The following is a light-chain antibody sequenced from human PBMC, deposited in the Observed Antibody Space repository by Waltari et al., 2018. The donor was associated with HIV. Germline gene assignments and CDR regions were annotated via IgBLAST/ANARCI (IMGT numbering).Light chain of an antibody. Sequence: ETVLTQSPGTVSLSPGERVTLSCRASQSVSSNFLAWYQQKAGQAPRLLISGTSSRAAGIPDRFSGSGSGTDFTLSISRLEPEDVAVYYCQQYGSFPQTFGQGSKMEIK. J-gene: IGKJ1*01. CDR3: QQYGSFPQT. V-gene: IGKV3-20*01. CDR1: QSVSSNF. CDR2: GTS.